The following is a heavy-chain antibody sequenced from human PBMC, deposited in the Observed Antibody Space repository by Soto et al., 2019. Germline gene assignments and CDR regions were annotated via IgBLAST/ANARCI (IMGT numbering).Heavy chain of an antibody. J-gene: IGHJ4*02. V-gene: IGHV1-58*01. CDR2: ITVGTGNT. CDR1: GFTFSSSS. D-gene: IGHD3-22*01. CDR3: AAGDSSGYYGG. Sequence: SVKVSCKASGFTFSSSSVQWVRQARGQRLEWIGWITVGTGNTNFAQKFQERVTITRDMSTSTAYMELSNLRSEDTAVYYCAAGDSSGYYGGWGQGTQVTVS.